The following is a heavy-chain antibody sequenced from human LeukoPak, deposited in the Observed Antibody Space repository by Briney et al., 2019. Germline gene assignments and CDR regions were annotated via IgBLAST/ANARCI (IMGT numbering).Heavy chain of an antibody. J-gene: IGHJ6*02. V-gene: IGHV3-9*01. D-gene: IGHD3-22*01. Sequence: GGALRLSCAASGFNFDDYAMHWVRQAPGKGLEWVSGIRWNSGSIGYADSVKGRFTISRDNAKNSLYLQMNSLRAEDTALYYCAKDGGYQSYYYYGMDVWGQGTTVTVSS. CDR2: IRWNSGSI. CDR3: AKDGGYQSYYYYGMDV. CDR1: GFNFDDYA.